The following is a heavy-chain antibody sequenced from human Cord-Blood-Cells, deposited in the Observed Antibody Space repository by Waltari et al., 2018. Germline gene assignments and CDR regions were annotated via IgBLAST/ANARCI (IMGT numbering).Heavy chain of an antibody. J-gene: IGHJ4*02. Sequence: QVQLQESGPGLVKPSGTLSLTCAVSGGSISSSNWWSWVRQPPGKGLELIGESYHSGSNNYNPSLKNRVTIAVDKSKNQFSLKRSSVTAADTAVDYCASGGDCLDYWGQGTLVTVSS. CDR1: GGSISSSNW. V-gene: IGHV4-4*02. D-gene: IGHD2-21*01. CDR2: SYHSGSN. CDR3: ASGGDCLDY.